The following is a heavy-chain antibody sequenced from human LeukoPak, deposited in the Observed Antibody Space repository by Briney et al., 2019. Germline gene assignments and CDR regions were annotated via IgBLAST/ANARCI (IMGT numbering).Heavy chain of an antibody. Sequence: GASVKVSCKASGYTFTTYGINWVRQAPGQGLEWMGWISSYNGNTDYAQKLQGRVTMTTDTSTSTAYMELRSLRSDDTAVYYCARGITMVRGVYYFDYWGQGTLVTVSS. D-gene: IGHD3-10*01. J-gene: IGHJ4*02. V-gene: IGHV1-18*01. CDR3: ARGITMVRGVYYFDY. CDR1: GYTFTTYG. CDR2: ISSYNGNT.